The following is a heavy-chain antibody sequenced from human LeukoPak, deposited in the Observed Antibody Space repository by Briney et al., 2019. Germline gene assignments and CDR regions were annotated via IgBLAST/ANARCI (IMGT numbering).Heavy chain of an antibody. Sequence: PGGSLRLSCAASGFTFSNYAMNWVRQAPGKGLEWVSSISRSGNFIYYGDSVKGRFTISRDNAKNSLYLQMNSLRAEDKAVYYCARVETTGRTWGQGTLVSVSA. J-gene: IGHJ4*02. CDR2: ISRSGNFI. CDR1: GFTFSNYA. D-gene: IGHD1-14*01. CDR3: ARVETTGRT. V-gene: IGHV3-21*01.